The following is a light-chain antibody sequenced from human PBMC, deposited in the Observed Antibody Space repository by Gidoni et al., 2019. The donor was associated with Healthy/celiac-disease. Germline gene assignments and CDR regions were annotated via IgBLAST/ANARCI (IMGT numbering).Light chain of an antibody. CDR2: AAS. J-gene: IGKJ2*01. CDR3: QQYYSYLYT. Sequence: AIRITQSPSSLSASTGDRVTITCRASQGISSYLVWYQQKPGKAPKLLIYAASTLQSGVPSRFSGSGSGTDFTLTISCLQSEDFATYYCQQYYSYLYTFXXXTKLEIK. V-gene: IGKV1-8*01. CDR1: QGISSY.